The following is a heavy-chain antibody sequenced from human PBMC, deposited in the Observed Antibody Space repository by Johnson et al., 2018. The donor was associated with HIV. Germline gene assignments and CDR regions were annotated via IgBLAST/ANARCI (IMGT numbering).Heavy chain of an antibody. CDR1: GFTFNSQW. CDR3: ARESPGLGVNGFDI. CDR2: INWNGGST. D-gene: IGHD3-10*01. Sequence: EVQLVESGGGLVQPGGSLRLSCAASGFTFNSQWMSWVRQAPGKGLEWVSGINWNGGSTGYADSVKGRFTISRDNAKNSLYLQMNSLRAEDTALYYCARESPGLGVNGFDIWGQGTMVTVSS. V-gene: IGHV3-20*04. J-gene: IGHJ3*02.